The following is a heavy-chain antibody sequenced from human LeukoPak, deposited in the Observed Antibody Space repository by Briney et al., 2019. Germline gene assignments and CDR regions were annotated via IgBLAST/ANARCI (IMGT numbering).Heavy chain of an antibody. Sequence: SQTLSLTCTVSGGSISSGGYYWTWIRQHPGKGLEWIGYIYYSGSTYYNPSLKSRVTISVDTSKNQFSLKLSSVTAADTAVYYCARVLFWSGYFFDYRGQGTLVTVSS. CDR1: GGSISSGGYY. CDR2: IYYSGST. CDR3: ARVLFWSGYFFDY. J-gene: IGHJ4*02. V-gene: IGHV4-31*03. D-gene: IGHD3-3*01.